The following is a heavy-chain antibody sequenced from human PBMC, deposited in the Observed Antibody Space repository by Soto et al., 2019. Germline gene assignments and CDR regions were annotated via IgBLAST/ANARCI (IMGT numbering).Heavy chain of an antibody. CDR2: ISAYNGNT. CDR1: GYTFTSYG. J-gene: IGHJ6*02. CDR3: ARYCSGGSCYPWGVAGMDV. V-gene: IGHV1-18*01. Sequence: QVPLVQSGAEVKKPGASVKVSCKASGYTFTSYGISWVRQAPGQGLEWMGWISAYNGNTNYAQKLQGRVTMTTDTSTSTAYMELRSLRSDDTAVYYCARYCSGGSCYPWGVAGMDVWGQGTTVTVSS. D-gene: IGHD2-15*01.